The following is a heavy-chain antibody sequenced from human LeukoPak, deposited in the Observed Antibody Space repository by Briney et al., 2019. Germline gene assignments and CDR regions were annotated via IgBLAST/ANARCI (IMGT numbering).Heavy chain of an antibody. CDR2: ISYDGSNK. Sequence: GGSLRLSCAASGFTFSSYAMHWVRQAPGKGLEWVAVISYDGSNKYYADSVKGRFTISRDNSKNTLYLQMNSLRAEDTAVYYCARSGNRIAAAGNHPGVYWGQGTLVTASS. CDR3: ARSGNRIAAAGNHPGVY. V-gene: IGHV3-30*04. J-gene: IGHJ4*02. CDR1: GFTFSSYA. D-gene: IGHD6-13*01.